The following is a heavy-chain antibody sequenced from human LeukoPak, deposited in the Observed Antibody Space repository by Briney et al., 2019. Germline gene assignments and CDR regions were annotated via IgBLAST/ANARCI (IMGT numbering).Heavy chain of an antibody. D-gene: IGHD3-3*01. V-gene: IGHV1-24*01. Sequence: ASVTLSCKVSGNSLSELSIQWVRQAPGKGLECMGGFDPEEAKMVYAQNFQGRVTMTEDTSTQTAYMELSGLTSDDTAVYYCTTRSGDFCIGFVNWGQGCLVPVSS. CDR3: TTRSGDFCIGFVN. CDR1: GNSLSELS. CDR2: FDPEEAKM. J-gene: IGHJ4*02.